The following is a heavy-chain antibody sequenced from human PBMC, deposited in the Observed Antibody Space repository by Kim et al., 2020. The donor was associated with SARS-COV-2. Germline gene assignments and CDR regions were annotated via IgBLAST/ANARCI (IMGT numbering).Heavy chain of an antibody. D-gene: IGHD6-6*01. Sequence: SGPTLLNPTQTLTLTCTFSGFSLSTSGMCVSWIRQPPGKALEWLARIDWDDDKYYSTSLKTRLTISKDTSKNQVVLTMTNMDPVDTATYYCARALRTSIAARRHYRDVWGKGTTVTVSS. J-gene: IGHJ6*03. CDR3: ARALRTSIAARRHYRDV. V-gene: IGHV2-70*11. CDR1: GFSLSTSGMC. CDR2: IDWDDDK.